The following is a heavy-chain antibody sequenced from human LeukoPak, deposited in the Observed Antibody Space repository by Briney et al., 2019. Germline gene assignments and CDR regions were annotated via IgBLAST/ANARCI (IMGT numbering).Heavy chain of an antibody. CDR2: INPNSGGT. V-gene: IGHV1-2*02. CDR3: ARDLSSGWYGY. J-gene: IGHJ4*02. CDR1: GYTFTGYY. D-gene: IGHD6-19*01. Sequence: EASVKVSCKASGYTFTGYYMHWVRQAPGQGLEWMGWINPNSGGTNYAQKFQGRVTMTRDTSISTAYMELSSLRSEDTAVYYCARDLSSGWYGYWGQGTLVTVSS.